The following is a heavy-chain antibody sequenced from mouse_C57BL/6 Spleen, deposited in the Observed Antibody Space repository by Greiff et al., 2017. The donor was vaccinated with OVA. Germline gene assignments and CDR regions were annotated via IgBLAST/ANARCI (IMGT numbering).Heavy chain of an antibody. CDR3: ARHDGSYYFDY. V-gene: IGHV5-6*01. Sequence: EVKVVESGGDLVKPGGSLKLSCAASGFTFSSYGMSWVRQTPDKRLEWVATIRSGGSYTYYPDSVKGRFTISRDNAKNTLYLQMSSLKSEDTAMDDCARHDGSYYFDYWGQGTTLTVSS. J-gene: IGHJ2*01. D-gene: IGHD2-3*01. CDR1: GFTFSSYG. CDR2: IRSGGSYT.